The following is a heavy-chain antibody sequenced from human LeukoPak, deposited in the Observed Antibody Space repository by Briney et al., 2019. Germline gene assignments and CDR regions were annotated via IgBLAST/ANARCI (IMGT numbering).Heavy chain of an antibody. J-gene: IGHJ5*02. D-gene: IGHD2-8*01. Sequence: ASVKVSCKASGYTFTDYYLHWVRQAPGQGLEGMGWINPNSGGTKYAQKFQGRVTMTRDTSISTGYMELSRLSSDDTAVYYCARVGCTNINCLNWFDPWGQGTLAIVSS. CDR1: GYTFTDYY. CDR2: INPNSGGT. V-gene: IGHV1-2*02. CDR3: ARVGCTNINCLNWFDP.